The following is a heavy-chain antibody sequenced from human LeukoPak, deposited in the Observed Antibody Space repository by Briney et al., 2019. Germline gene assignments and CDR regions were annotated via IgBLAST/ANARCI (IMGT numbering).Heavy chain of an antibody. CDR2: IKDDGSDK. CDR1: GFTFNRHW. D-gene: IGHD3-10*01. Sequence: GGSLRLSCAASGFTFNRHWMTWVRQAPGKGLEWVAHIKDDGSDKWYVDSVKGRFTISRDNAKNSVYLQMNSLRGEDTGLYYCARDRGGDRFDYWGQGTLVTVSS. CDR3: ARDRGGDRFDY. V-gene: IGHV3-7*01. J-gene: IGHJ4*02.